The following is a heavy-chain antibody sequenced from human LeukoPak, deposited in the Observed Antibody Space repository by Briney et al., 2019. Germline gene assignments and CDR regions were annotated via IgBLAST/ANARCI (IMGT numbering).Heavy chain of an antibody. CDR3: ARDVHYDFWSGPSNWFDP. CDR2: IYTSGST. D-gene: IGHD3-3*01. J-gene: IGHJ5*02. Sequence: SGTLSLTCTVSGGSISSYYWSWIRQPAGKGLEWIGRIYTSGSTNYNPSLKSRVTMSVDTSKNQFSLKLSSVTAADTAVYYCARDVHYDFWSGPSNWFDPWGQGTLVTVSS. V-gene: IGHV4-4*07. CDR1: GGSISSYY.